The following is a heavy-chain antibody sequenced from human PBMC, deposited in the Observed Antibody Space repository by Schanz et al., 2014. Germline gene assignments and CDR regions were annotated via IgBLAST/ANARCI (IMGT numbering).Heavy chain of an antibody. CDR3: ARLPVGYGSGIWDV. Sequence: EVQLVESGGGFVQPGGSLGLSCVVSGFTVSSDHMSWVRQVPGKGLEWVSYISSSGTTIYYADSVKGRFTISRDNAKNSLFLQMNSLRVEDTAVYYCARLPVGYGSGIWDVWGQGTSVTVSS. J-gene: IGHJ6*02. V-gene: IGHV3-48*01. CDR2: ISSSGTTI. D-gene: IGHD3-10*01. CDR1: GFTVSSDH.